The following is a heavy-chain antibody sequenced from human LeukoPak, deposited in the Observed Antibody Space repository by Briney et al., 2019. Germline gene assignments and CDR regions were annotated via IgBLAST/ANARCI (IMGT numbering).Heavy chain of an antibody. CDR3: ARSLVDY. J-gene: IGHJ4*02. V-gene: IGHV3-7*01. CDR1: GFTFSSYW. CDR2: IKQDGSEK. Sequence: GGSLRLSCAASGFTFSSYWMSWVRQAPGKGLEWVANIKQDGSEKYYVGSLKGRFTVSRDNAKNSLYLQINSLRVGDTAVYYCARSLVDYWGQGTLVTVSS.